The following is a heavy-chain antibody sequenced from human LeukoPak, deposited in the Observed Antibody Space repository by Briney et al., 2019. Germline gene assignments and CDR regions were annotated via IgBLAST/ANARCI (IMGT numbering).Heavy chain of an antibody. CDR1: GYTFTNYA. D-gene: IGHD4-17*01. CDR2: INAGNGNT. CDR3: ARGTVATSRDY. J-gene: IGHJ4*02. Sequence: ASVKVSCKASGYTFTNYAMHWVRQAPGQRLEWMGWINAGNGNTKYSQKFQGRVTITRDTSASTVYVELGSLRSEDTAVYYCARGTVATSRDYWGQGTLVTVSS. V-gene: IGHV1-3*01.